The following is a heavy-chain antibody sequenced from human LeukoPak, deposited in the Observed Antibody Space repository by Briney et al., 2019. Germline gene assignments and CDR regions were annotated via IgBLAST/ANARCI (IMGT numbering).Heavy chain of an antibody. CDR1: GGSISSYY. J-gene: IGHJ4*02. CDR3: ARGNGDYVNY. Sequence: SETLSLTCTISGGSISSYYWSWIRLPPGKGLEWIGYIYYSGSTNYNPSLKSRVSISVDTSKNQFSLKLSSVTAADTAVYYCARGNGDYVNYWGQGTLVTVSS. V-gene: IGHV4-59*01. D-gene: IGHD4-17*01. CDR2: IYYSGST.